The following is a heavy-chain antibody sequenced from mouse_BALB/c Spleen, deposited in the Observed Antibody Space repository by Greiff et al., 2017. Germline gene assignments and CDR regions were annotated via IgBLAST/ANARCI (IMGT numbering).Heavy chain of an antibody. CDR2: IYPGSGST. V-gene: IGHV1S22*01. J-gene: IGHJ3*01. D-gene: IGHD1-1*02. CDR3: AREENYFFAY. CDR1: GYTFTSYW. Sequence: LLQPGSELVRPGASVKLSCTASGYTFTSYWMHWVQQRPGQGLEWIGNIYPGSGSTNYDEKFKSRGTLTVDTSSYTAYMQLSSLTSEDSAVYYCAREENYFFAYWGQGTLVTVAA.